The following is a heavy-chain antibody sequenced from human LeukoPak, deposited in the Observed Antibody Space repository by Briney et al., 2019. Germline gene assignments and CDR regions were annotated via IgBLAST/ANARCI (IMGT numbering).Heavy chain of an antibody. D-gene: IGHD3-16*01. CDR2: INEGGTYA. J-gene: IGHJ4*02. CDR1: GFAFSSYW. V-gene: IGHV3-74*01. CDR3: GRINYEGDS. Sequence: GGSLRLSCVASGFAFSSYWLHWVRQAPGEGLVWVAHINEGGTYATYAESVKDRFTVSRDNAKNTLFLQMSSLRVEDTALYYCGRINYEGDSWGQGTLVTVSS.